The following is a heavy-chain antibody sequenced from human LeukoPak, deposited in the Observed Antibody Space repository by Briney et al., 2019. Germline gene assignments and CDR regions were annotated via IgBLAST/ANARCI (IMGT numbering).Heavy chain of an antibody. J-gene: IGHJ2*01. D-gene: IGHD2-21*02. V-gene: IGHV3-30-3*01. CDR1: GFTFSSYA. CDR3: ARGAYCGGDCYFGWYFDL. Sequence: GGSLRLSCAASGFTFSSYAMHWVRQAPGKGLEWVAVISYDGSNKYYADSVKGRFTISRDNSKNSLYLQMNSLRAEDTAVYYCARGAYCGGDCYFGWYFDLWGRGTLVTVSS. CDR2: ISYDGSNK.